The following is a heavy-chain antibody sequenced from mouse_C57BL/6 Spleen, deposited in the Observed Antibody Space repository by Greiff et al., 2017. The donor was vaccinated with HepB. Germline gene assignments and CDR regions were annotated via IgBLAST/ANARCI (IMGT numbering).Heavy chain of an antibody. V-gene: IGHV5-17*01. CDR1: GFTFSDYG. CDR2: ISSGSSTI. Sequence: EVHLVESGGGLVKPGGSLKLSCAASGFTFSDYGMHWVRQAPEKGLEWVAYISSGSSTIYYADTVKGRFTISRDNAKNTLFLQMTSLRSEDTAMYYCARDGNSAYYYAMDYWGQGTSVTVSS. J-gene: IGHJ4*01. D-gene: IGHD2-1*01. CDR3: ARDGNSAYYYAMDY.